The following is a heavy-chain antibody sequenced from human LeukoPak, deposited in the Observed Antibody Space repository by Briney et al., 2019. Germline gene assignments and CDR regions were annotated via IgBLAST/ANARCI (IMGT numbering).Heavy chain of an antibody. V-gene: IGHV1-69*06. J-gene: IGHJ4*02. CDR1: GYTFTSYD. CDR2: IIPMFGPA. D-gene: IGHD6-13*01. CDR3: AREARRVAGHFDY. Sequence: ASVKVSCKASGYTFTSYDINWVRQATGQGLEWMGGIIPMFGPANYAQKFQGRVTITADKSTSTAYMELSSLRSEDTAVYYCAREARRVAGHFDYWGQGTLVTVSS.